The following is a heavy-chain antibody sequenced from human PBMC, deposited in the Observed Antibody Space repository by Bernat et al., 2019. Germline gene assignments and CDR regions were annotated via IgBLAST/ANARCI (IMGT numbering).Heavy chain of an antibody. D-gene: IGHD5-24*01. V-gene: IGHV3-30*02. J-gene: IGHJ4*02. CDR1: GFTFSSYG. CDR3: AKCQAERWLQLPTGA. CDR2: IRYDGSNK. Sequence: QVQLVESGGGVVQPRGSLRLSCAASGFTFSSYGMHWVRQAPGKGLEWVAFIRYDGSNKYYADSVKGRFTISRDNSKNTLYLQMNSLRAEDTAVYYCAKCQAERWLQLPTGAWGQGTLVTVSS.